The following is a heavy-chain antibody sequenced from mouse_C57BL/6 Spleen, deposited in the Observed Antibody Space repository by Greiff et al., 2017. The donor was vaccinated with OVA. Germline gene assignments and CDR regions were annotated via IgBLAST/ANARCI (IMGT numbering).Heavy chain of an antibody. CDR2: IRLKSDNYAT. CDR3: TDGDDYEEYFDY. Sequence: EVQRVESGGGLVQPGGSMKLSCVASGFTFSNYWMNWVRQSPEKGLEWVAQIRLKSDNYATHYAESVKGRFTISRDDSKSSVYLQMNNLRAEDTGIYYCTDGDDYEEYFDYWGQGTTLTVSS. CDR1: GFTFSNYW. J-gene: IGHJ2*01. V-gene: IGHV6-3*01. D-gene: IGHD2-4*01.